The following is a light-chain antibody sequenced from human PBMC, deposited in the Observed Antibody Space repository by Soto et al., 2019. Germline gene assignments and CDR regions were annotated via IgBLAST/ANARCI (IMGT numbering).Light chain of an antibody. V-gene: IGKV3-15*01. CDR1: QSVSSN. CDR3: QQYNKWPPLT. CDR2: GAS. Sequence: EIVMTQSPATLCVSPGERATLSCRASQSVSSNLAWYQQKPGQAPRLLIYGASTRATGIPARFSGSGSGTEFTLTISSLQSEDFAVYYCQQYNKWPPLTFGGGTKVEIK. J-gene: IGKJ4*01.